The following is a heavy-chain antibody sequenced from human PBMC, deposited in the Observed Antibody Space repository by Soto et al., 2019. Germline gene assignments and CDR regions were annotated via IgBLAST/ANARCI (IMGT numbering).Heavy chain of an antibody. D-gene: IGHD3-22*01. CDR3: AKVPRPWNTMRGGFDY. CDR1: GFTFSSYA. V-gene: IGHV3-23*01. Sequence: EVQLLESGGGLVQPGGSLRLSCAASGFTFSSYAMSWVRQAPGKGLEWVSAISGSGGSTYYADSVKGRFTISRDNSKNTLYLQMNSLRAEDTAVYYCAKVPRPWNTMRGGFDYWGQGTLVTVSS. CDR2: ISGSGGST. J-gene: IGHJ4*02.